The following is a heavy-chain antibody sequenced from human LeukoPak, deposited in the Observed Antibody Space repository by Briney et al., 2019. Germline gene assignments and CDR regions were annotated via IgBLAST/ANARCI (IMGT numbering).Heavy chain of an antibody. V-gene: IGHV3-33*01. CDR3: ARGDETYYFDC. Sequence: GGSLRLSCAASGFSFSTFGMHWVRQAPGKGLEWVALIWYDGSNKYYADSVKGRFTISRDNSKNTLYLQMNSLRAEDTAVYYCARGDETYYFDCWGQGTLVTVSS. J-gene: IGHJ4*02. CDR2: IWYDGSNK. CDR1: GFSFSTFG.